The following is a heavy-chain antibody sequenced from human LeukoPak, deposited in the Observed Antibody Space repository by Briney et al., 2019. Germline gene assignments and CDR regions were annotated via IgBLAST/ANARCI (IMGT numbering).Heavy chain of an antibody. Sequence: SETLSLTCTVSGGSISSYYWSWIPQPAGKGLEWIWRIYTSGSTNYNPSLKSRLTMSVDTSKNQFSLKLSSMTAADTAVYYCARGPTVTNDAFDIWGQGTMVTVSS. D-gene: IGHD4-17*01. CDR2: IYTSGST. V-gene: IGHV4-4*07. J-gene: IGHJ3*02. CDR3: ARGPTVTNDAFDI. CDR1: GGSISSYY.